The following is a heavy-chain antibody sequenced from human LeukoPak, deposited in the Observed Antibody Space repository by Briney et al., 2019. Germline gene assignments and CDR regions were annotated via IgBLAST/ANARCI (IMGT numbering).Heavy chain of an antibody. V-gene: IGHV3-66*01. CDR2: IYSGGST. D-gene: IGHD1-14*01. J-gene: IGHJ4*02. Sequence: GGSLRLSCAASGFTVGSNYMSWVRQAPGKGLEWVSVIYSGGSTYYADSVKGRFTISRDNSKNTLYLQMNSLRAEDTAVYYCARDPPLGLPNHAGDYWGQGTLVTVSS. CDR3: ARDPPLGLPNHAGDY. CDR1: GFTVGSNY.